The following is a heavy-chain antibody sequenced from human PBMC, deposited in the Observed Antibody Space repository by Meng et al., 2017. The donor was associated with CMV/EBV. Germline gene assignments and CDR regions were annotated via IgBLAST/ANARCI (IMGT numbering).Heavy chain of an antibody. CDR3: ARGGNWFDP. CDR2: INHSGST. V-gene: IGHV4-34*01. Sequence: QVQLQQWGAGLLKPSETLPPTCAVYGGSFSGYYWSWIRQPPGKGLEWIGEINHSGSTNYNPSLKSRVTISVDTSKNQFSLKLSSVTAADTAVYYCARGGNWFDPWGQGTLVTVSS. CDR1: GGSFSGYY. J-gene: IGHJ5*02.